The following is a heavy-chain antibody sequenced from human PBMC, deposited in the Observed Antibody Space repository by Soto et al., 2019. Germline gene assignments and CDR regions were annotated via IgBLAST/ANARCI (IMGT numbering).Heavy chain of an antibody. D-gene: IGHD6-6*01. CDR1: GFSFSGFA. J-gene: IGHJ4*02. CDR2: ITGTGVSI. CDR3: AKDSIPYSSSYDLDH. Sequence: EVQLLESGGRLVQPGGSLRLSCVASGFSFSGFAMSWVRQAPGKGLVWAASITGTGVSIYYADSVRGRFTISRDNSKNTLYLHISSLRAEDTARYYCAKDSIPYSSSYDLDHWGRGALVPVSS. V-gene: IGHV3-23*01.